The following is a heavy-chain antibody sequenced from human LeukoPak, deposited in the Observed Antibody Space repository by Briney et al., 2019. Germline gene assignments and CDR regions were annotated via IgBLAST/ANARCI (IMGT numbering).Heavy chain of an antibody. Sequence: ASVKVSCKASGYTFAGYYMHWVRQAPGQGLEWMGWINPNSGGTNYAQKFPGRVTMTRDTSISTAYMELSRLGSDDTAVYYCARGRRKWEPYYFDYWGQGTLVTVSS. D-gene: IGHD1-26*01. J-gene: IGHJ4*02. CDR3: ARGRRKWEPYYFDY. CDR1: GYTFAGYY. CDR2: INPNSGGT. V-gene: IGHV1-2*02.